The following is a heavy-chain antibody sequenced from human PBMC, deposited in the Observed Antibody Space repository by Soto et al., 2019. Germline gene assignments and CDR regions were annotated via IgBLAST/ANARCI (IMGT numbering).Heavy chain of an antibody. J-gene: IGHJ3*02. CDR2: IKSKTDGGTT. V-gene: IGHV3-15*01. CDR1: GFTFSNAW. Sequence: GGSLRLSCAASGFTFSNAWMSWVRQAPGKGLEWVGRIKSKTDGGTTDYAAPVKGRFTISRDDSKNTLYLQMNSLRTEDTAVYYCTTDGYNPLKDDAIDIWGQGTMVNVS. D-gene: IGHD5-12*01. CDR3: TTDGYNPLKDDAIDI.